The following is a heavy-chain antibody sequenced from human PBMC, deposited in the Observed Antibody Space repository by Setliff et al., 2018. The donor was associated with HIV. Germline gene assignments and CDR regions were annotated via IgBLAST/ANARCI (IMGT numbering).Heavy chain of an antibody. CDR3: ARDPYFWSGYKWFDP. D-gene: IGHD3-3*01. V-gene: IGHV1-18*01. CDR2: ISAYNGNT. J-gene: IGHJ5*02. Sequence: EASVKVSCKASGYTFTSYGISWVRQAPGQGLEWMGWISAYNGNTNYAQKLQGRVTMTTDTSTSTAYLELRSLRSDDTAVYYCARDPYFWSGYKWFDPWGQGTLVTVSS. CDR1: GYTFTSYG.